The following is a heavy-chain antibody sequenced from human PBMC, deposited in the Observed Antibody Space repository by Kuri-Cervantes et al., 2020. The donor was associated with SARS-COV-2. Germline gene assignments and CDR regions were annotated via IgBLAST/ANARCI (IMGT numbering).Heavy chain of an antibody. Sequence: LRLSCAVYGGSFSGCYWSWIRQPPGKGLEWIGYIYYSGSTYYNPSLKSRVTISVDTSKNQFSLKLSSVTAADTAVYYCARVRSSSPGPLDYWGQGTLVTVSS. D-gene: IGHD6-6*01. V-gene: IGHV4-30-4*08. CDR1: GGSFSGCY. CDR3: ARVRSSSPGPLDY. J-gene: IGHJ4*02. CDR2: IYYSGST.